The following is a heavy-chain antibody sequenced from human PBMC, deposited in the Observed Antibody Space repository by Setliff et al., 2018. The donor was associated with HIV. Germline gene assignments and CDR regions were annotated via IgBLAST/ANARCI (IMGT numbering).Heavy chain of an antibody. Sequence: SLKISCKGSGYSFTSYWIGWVRQMPGKGLEWMGIIYPGDSDTRYSPSFQAEVTISADRSISTAYLQWSSLKASDTAMYYCARPRGGGEHYMDVWGKGTTVTVSS. CDR1: GYSFTSYW. CDR2: IYPGDSDT. V-gene: IGHV5-51*01. D-gene: IGHD3-16*01. J-gene: IGHJ6*03. CDR3: ARPRGGGEHYMDV.